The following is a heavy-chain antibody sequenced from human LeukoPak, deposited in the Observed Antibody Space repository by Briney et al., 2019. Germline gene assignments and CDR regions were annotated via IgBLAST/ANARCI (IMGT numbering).Heavy chain of an antibody. D-gene: IGHD4-17*01. CDR2: IYYSGST. J-gene: IGHJ5*02. V-gene: IGHV4-31*03. CDR3: ARSSDYGDNWFDP. CDR1: GGSISSGGYY. Sequence: SETLSLTCTVSGGSISSGGYYWSWIRQHPGQGLEWIGYIYYSGSTYYNPSLKSRVTISVDTSKNQFSLKLSSVTAADTAVYYCARSSDYGDNWFDPWGQGTLVTVSS.